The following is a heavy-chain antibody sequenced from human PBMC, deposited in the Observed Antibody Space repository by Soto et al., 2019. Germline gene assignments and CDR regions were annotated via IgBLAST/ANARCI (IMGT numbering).Heavy chain of an antibody. CDR2: INPNSGGT. J-gene: IGHJ5*02. Sequence: ASVKVSCKASGYTFPGYYMHWVRQAPGQGLEWMGWINPNSGGTNYAQKFQGWVTMTRDTSISTAYMELSRLRSDDTAVYYCARARAYCSSTSCHNWFDPWGQGTLVTVSS. D-gene: IGHD2-2*01. CDR1: GYTFPGYY. V-gene: IGHV1-2*04. CDR3: ARARAYCSSTSCHNWFDP.